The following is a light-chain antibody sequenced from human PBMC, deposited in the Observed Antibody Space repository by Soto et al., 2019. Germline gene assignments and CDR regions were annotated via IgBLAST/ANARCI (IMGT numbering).Light chain of an antibody. V-gene: IGKV1-8*01. CDR3: QQYYSYPLT. CDR2: AAS. J-gene: IGKJ4*01. CDR1: QGISSY. Sequence: AIRMTQSPSSFSASTGDRVTITCRASQGISSYLAWYQPKPGKAPKLLIYAASTLQSGVPSSFSGSGSGTDFTLTISCLQSEDFATYYCQQYYSYPLTVGGGTKVEIK.